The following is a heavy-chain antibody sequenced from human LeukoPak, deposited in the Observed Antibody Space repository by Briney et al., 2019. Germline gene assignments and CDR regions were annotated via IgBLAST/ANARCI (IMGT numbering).Heavy chain of an antibody. Sequence: PSGTLSLTCAVSGCSFSSSNWWSGVPQPPGKRLEGTGEIYHSGSTNYKPSLKSRFTISIDKSKNQFSLKLSSVTAADTAVYYCASSSMVTGFDYWGQGTLVTVSS. J-gene: IGHJ4*02. CDR3: ASSSMVTGFDY. D-gene: IGHD4/OR15-4a*01. CDR1: GCSFSSSNW. CDR2: IYHSGST. V-gene: IGHV4-4*02.